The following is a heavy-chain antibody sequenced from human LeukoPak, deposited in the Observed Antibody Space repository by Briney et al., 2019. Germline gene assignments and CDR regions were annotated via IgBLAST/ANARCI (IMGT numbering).Heavy chain of an antibody. Sequence: SETLSLTCTVSGGSISSGSYYWSWIRQPAGKGLEWIGRIYTSGSTNCNPSLKSRVTISVDTSKNQFSLKLSSVTAADTAVYYCARVLRYFDWRGDGMDVWGQGTTVTVSS. CDR2: IYTSGST. J-gene: IGHJ6*02. D-gene: IGHD3-9*01. CDR3: ARVLRYFDWRGDGMDV. V-gene: IGHV4-61*02. CDR1: GGSISSGSYY.